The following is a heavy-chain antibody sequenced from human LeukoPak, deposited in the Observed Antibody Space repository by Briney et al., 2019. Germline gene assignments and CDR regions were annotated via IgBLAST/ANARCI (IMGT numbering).Heavy chain of an antibody. J-gene: IGHJ5*02. V-gene: IGHV3-48*01. Sequence: GGSLRLSCAASGFTFSSYSMNWVRQAPGKGLEWVSYISSSSSTIYYADSVKGRFTISRDTSKNTLYLQINSLRVEDTAVYYCIVFGDSNHWGQGTLVTVSS. CDR2: ISSSSSTI. CDR1: GFTFSSYS. CDR3: IVFGDSNH. D-gene: IGHD4-17*01.